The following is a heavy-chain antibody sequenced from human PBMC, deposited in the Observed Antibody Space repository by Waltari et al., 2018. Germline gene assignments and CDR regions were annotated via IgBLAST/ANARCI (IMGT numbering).Heavy chain of an antibody. CDR2: IYHSGST. CDR1: GYSISSGYY. CDR3: ASLRDYYSPGY. J-gene: IGHJ4*02. V-gene: IGHV4-38-2*01. Sequence: QVQLQESGPGLVKPSETLSLTCAVSGYSISSGYYWGWIRQPPGKGLEWFGSIYHSGSTYYNPSLKSRVTISVDTSKNQFSLKLSSVTAADTAVYYCASLRDYYSPGYWGQGTLVTVSS. D-gene: IGHD3-22*01.